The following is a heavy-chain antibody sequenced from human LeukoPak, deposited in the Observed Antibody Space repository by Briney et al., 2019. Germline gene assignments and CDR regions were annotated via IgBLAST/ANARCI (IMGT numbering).Heavy chain of an antibody. CDR1: GFTFSSYS. CDR3: ARDSAAADQGYYYYYMDV. Sequence: GGSLRLSCAASGFTFSSYSMNWVRQAPGKGLEWVSSISSSSSYIYYADSVKGRFTISRDNAKNSLYLQMNSLRAEDTAVYYCARDSAAADQGYYYYYMDVWGKGTTVTVSS. CDR2: ISSSSSYI. D-gene: IGHD6-13*01. J-gene: IGHJ6*03. V-gene: IGHV3-21*01.